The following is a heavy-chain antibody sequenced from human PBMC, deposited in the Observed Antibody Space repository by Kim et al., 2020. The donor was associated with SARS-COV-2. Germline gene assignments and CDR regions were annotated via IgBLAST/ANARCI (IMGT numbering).Heavy chain of an antibody. CDR3: ARDPSPLALKNAVQAFDY. V-gene: IGHV1-46*01. D-gene: IGHD1-1*01. CDR1: GYTFTSYY. J-gene: IGHJ4*02. CDR2: INPSGGST. Sequence: ASVKVSCKASGYTFTSYYMHWVRQAPGQGLEWMGIINPSGGSTSYAQKFQGRVTMTRDTSTSTVYMELSSLRSEDTAVYYCARDPSPLALKNAVQAFDYWGQGTLVTVSS.